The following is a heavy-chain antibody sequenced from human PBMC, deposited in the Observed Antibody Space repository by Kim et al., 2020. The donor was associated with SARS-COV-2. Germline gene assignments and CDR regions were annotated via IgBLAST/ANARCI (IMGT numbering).Heavy chain of an antibody. CDR1: GCSISPYY. V-gene: IGHV4-59*12. CDR2: IYYNGDT. J-gene: IGHJ4*01. Sequence: SETLSLTCTVSGCSISPYYWSWIRQPPGKGLEWIGEIYYNGDTKYNPSLKSRATSSLDTSKNQFSLNLHSVTPADTAVYYFSGHGKGGVPDVALFDDWG. D-gene: IGHD2-8*02. CDR3: SGHGKGGVPDVALFDD.